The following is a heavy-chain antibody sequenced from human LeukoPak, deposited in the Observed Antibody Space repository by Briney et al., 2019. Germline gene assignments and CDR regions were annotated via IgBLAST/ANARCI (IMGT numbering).Heavy chain of an antibody. CDR2: IKQDGSEK. Sequence: PGGSLRLSCAASGFTFSSYWMSWVRQAPGKGLEWVANIKQDGSEKYYVDSVKGRFTISRDNAKNSLYLQMNSLRAEDTAVYYCARDKGDSPDYGMDVWGQGTTVTVSS. CDR3: ARDKGDSPDYGMDV. V-gene: IGHV3-7*01. D-gene: IGHD2-21*02. CDR1: GFTFSSYW. J-gene: IGHJ6*02.